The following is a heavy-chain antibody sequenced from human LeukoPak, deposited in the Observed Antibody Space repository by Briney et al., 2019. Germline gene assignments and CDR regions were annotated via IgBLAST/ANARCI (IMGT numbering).Heavy chain of an antibody. J-gene: IGHJ4*01. Sequence: GRSLTLFCTASGFTFSSYDMHWVRQAPGKGLQWMAVIWYDGSYKYYADSVKGRFTISRDNSKNTLYLQMNSLRAEDTAVYYCARDRGIAVAGLDHLGQGTLVTVSS. V-gene: IGHV3-33*01. D-gene: IGHD6-19*01. CDR1: GFTFSSYD. CDR3: ARDRGIAVAGLDH. CDR2: IWYDGSYK.